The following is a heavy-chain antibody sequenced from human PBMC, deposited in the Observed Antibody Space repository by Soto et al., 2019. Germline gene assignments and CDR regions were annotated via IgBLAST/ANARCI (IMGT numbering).Heavy chain of an antibody. J-gene: IGHJ3*02. CDR2: IIPIFGTA. CDR3: ARDPQRWNYDSSGYYSDALDI. Sequence: SVKVSCKASGGTFSSYAISWVRQAPGQGLEWMGGIIPIFGTANYAQKFQGRVTITADESTSTAYMELSSLRSEDTAVYYCARDPQRWNYDSSGYYSDALDIWGQGTMVTVSS. D-gene: IGHD3-22*01. V-gene: IGHV1-69*13. CDR1: GGTFSSYA.